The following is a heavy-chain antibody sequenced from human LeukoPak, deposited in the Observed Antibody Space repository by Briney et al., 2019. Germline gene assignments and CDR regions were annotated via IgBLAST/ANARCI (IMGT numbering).Heavy chain of an antibody. V-gene: IGHV3-9*01. Sequence: PGRSLRLSCAASGFTFDDYAMHWVRQAPGKGLEWVSGISWNSGSIGYADSVKGRFTISRDNAKNSLYLQMNSLRAEDTALYYCAKDMGLGLSDAFDIWGQGTMVTVSS. CDR3: AKDMGLGLSDAFDI. J-gene: IGHJ3*02. CDR2: ISWNSGSI. D-gene: IGHD7-27*01. CDR1: GFTFDDYA.